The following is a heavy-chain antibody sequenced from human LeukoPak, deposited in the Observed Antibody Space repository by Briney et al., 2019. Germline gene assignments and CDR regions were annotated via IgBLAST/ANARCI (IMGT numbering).Heavy chain of an antibody. CDR2: INHSGST. V-gene: IGHV4-34*01. D-gene: IGHD4-17*01. Sequence: PSETLSLTCVVYGGSLSGYYWSWIRQSPGKGLEWIGEINHSGSTTYNPSLKSRVTISVDTSKNQFSLKLSSVTAADTAVYYCARDISAVTTGDYWGQGTLVTVSS. CDR3: ARDISAVTTGDY. CDR1: GGSLSGYY. J-gene: IGHJ4*02.